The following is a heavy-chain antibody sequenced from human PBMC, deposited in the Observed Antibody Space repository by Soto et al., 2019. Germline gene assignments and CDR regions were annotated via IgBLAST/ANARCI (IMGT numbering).Heavy chain of an antibody. Sequence: PGGSLRLSCAASGFTFSNHAMSWVLQAPGKGLEWVSAISGSGGSTYYADSVKGRFTISRDNSKNTLYLQMNSLRAEDTAVYYCAKDPGEYYDSSGYWVKDAFDIWGQGTMVTVSS. D-gene: IGHD3-22*01. CDR1: GFTFSNHA. CDR3: AKDPGEYYDSSGYWVKDAFDI. CDR2: ISGSGGST. J-gene: IGHJ3*02. V-gene: IGHV3-23*01.